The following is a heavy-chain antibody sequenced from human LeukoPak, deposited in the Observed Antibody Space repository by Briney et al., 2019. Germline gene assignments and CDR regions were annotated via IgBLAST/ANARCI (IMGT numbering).Heavy chain of an antibody. V-gene: IGHV1-24*01. CDR2: FDPEDGET. Sequence: GASVKVSCKVSGYTLTELSMHWVRQAPGKGLEWMGGFDPEDGETIYAQKFQGRVTMTEDTSTDTAYMELSSLRSEDTAVYYCATDLSSGQTTVTTMDYGMDVWGKGTTVTVSS. CDR3: ATDLSSGQTTVTTMDYGMDV. D-gene: IGHD4-17*01. J-gene: IGHJ6*04. CDR1: GYTLTELS.